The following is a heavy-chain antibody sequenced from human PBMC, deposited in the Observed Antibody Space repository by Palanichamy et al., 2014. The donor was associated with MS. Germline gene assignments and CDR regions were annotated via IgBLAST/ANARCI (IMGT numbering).Heavy chain of an antibody. Sequence: QVQLVQSGAEVKKSGASVKVSCQTSGYIFTGFYIHWVRQAPGQGLEWMGWIDRSSGDATHAEKFQGRVIMTRDTSISTAYMELSTLRSDDTAIYYCARRGSYGYDYWGQGTLVTVSS. V-gene: IGHV1-2*02. CDR3: ARRGSYGYDY. D-gene: IGHD4-17*01. CDR1: GYIFTGFY. J-gene: IGHJ4*02. CDR2: IDRSSGDA.